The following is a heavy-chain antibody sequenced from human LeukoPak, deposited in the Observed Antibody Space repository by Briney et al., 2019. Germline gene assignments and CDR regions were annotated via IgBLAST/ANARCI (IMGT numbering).Heavy chain of an antibody. V-gene: IGHV3-21*01. CDR3: AREDSYYYGSGSYYKD. Sequence: PGGSLRLSCAASGFTFSSYSMNWVRQAPGKGLEWVSSISSSSSYIYYADSVKGRFTISRDNAKNSLYLQMNSLRAEDTAVYYCAREDSYYYGSGSYYKDWGQGTLVTVSS. D-gene: IGHD3-10*01. J-gene: IGHJ4*02. CDR2: ISSSSSYI. CDR1: GFTFSSYS.